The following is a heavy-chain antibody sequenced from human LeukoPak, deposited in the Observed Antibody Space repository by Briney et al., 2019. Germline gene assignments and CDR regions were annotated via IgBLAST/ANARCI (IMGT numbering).Heavy chain of an antibody. CDR1: GFTFSDYY. D-gene: IGHD2-8*01. CDR3: ARTGRTNGVCYFTPVFDY. V-gene: IGHV3-11*01. CDR2: ISSSGSTI. J-gene: IGHJ4*02. Sequence: GGSLRLSCAASGFTFSDYYMSWIRQAPGKGLERVSYISSSGSTIYYADSVKGRFTISRDNAKNSLYLQMNSLRAEDTAVYYCARTGRTNGVCYFTPVFDYWGQGTLVTVSS.